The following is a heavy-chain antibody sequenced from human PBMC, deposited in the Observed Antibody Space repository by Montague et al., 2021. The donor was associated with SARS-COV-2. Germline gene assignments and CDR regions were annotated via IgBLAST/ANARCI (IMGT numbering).Heavy chain of an antibody. D-gene: IGHD3-9*01. CDR2: IYYSGST. CDR1: GGSISSGGYY. J-gene: IGHJ6*02. CDR3: AREGGLRYFDWLLRSDYYYYGMDV. Sequence: TLSLTCTASGGSISSGGYYWSWIRQHPGKGLEWIGYIYYSGSTYYNPSLKSRVTISVDTSKNQFSLKLSSVTAADTAVYYCAREGGLRYFDWLLRSDYYYYGMDVWGQGTTVTVFS. V-gene: IGHV4-31*03.